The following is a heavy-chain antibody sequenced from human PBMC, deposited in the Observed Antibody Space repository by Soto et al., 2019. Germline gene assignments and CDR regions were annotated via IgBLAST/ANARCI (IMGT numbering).Heavy chain of an antibody. V-gene: IGHV2-26*01. CDR1: GFSLSNARMG. CDR3: ATTAYYYGSVSYSADY. Sequence: SGPTLVNPTETLTLTCTVSGFSLSNARMGVSWIRQPPGKALEWLAHIFSNDEKSYSTSLKSRLTISKDTSKSQVVLTMTNMDPVDTATYYCATTAYYYGSVSYSADYWGQGTLVTVSS. J-gene: IGHJ4*02. D-gene: IGHD3-10*01. CDR2: IFSNDEK.